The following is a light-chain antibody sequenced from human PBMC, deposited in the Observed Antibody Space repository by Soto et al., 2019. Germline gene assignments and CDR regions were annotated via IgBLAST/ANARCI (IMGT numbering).Light chain of an antibody. CDR2: GAS. CDR3: QQYSRSPPIT. CDR1: QSVSSSY. J-gene: IGKJ5*01. Sequence: EIVMTQSPATLSVSPGERVTLSCRASQSVSSSYLAWYQQKPGQAPRLLIYGASSRATDIPDRFSGSGSGTDFTLTISRVEPEDFAVYYCQQYSRSPPITFGQGTRLEIK. V-gene: IGKV3-20*01.